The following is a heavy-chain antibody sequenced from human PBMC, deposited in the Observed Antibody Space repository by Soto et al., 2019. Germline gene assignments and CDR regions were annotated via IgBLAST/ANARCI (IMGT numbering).Heavy chain of an antibody. CDR3: ARGRRYCTNGVCYKGYYYYYYYMDV. D-gene: IGHD2-8*01. CDR1: GYTFTSYD. V-gene: IGHV1-8*01. Sequence: EASVKVSCKASGYTFTSYDINWVRQATGQGLEWMGWMNPNSGNTGYAQKFQGRVTMTRNTSISTAYMELSSLRSEDTAVYYCARGRRYCTNGVCYKGYYYYYYYMDVWGKGTTVTVSS. CDR2: MNPNSGNT. J-gene: IGHJ6*03.